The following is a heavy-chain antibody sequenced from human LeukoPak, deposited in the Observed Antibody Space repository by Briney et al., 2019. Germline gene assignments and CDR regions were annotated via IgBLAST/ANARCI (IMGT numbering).Heavy chain of an antibody. J-gene: IGHJ4*02. CDR3: ARSDYYDSSADY. D-gene: IGHD3-22*01. CDR2: IYSGGST. V-gene: IGHV3-53*05. Sequence: GGSLRLSCAASGFTVSSNYMSWVRQAPGKGLEWVSVIYSGGSTYYADSVKGRFTISRDNSKNTLYLQMNSLRAEDTAVYYCARSDYYDSSADYWGQGTLVTVSS. CDR1: GFTVSSNY.